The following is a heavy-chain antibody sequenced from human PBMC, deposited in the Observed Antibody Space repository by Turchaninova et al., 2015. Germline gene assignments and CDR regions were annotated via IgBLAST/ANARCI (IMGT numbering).Heavy chain of an antibody. CDR2: IFYSGST. Sequence: QVQLQESGPGLVKPSEPLSLTCTVSGGSFSIDSYSWSWIRQPPGKGLEWIGYIFYSGSTSYNPSLKSRVTISVDTSKNQFSLKLSSVTAADTAVYYCARLRRMVGTYYFDYWGQGTLVTVSS. CDR3: ARLRRMVGTYYFDY. CDR1: GGSFSIDSYS. D-gene: IGHD1-26*01. J-gene: IGHJ4*02. V-gene: IGHV4-61*01.